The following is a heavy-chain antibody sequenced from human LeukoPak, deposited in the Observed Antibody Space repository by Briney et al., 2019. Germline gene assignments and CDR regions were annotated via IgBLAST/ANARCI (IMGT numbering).Heavy chain of an antibody. CDR1: GFTFSSYA. CDR2: ISYDGSNK. D-gene: IGHD6-6*01. J-gene: IGHJ6*03. CDR3: ARDGSSSLIFYYYYYYMDV. Sequence: GGSLRLSCAASGFTFSSYAMHWVRQAPGKGLEWVAVISYDGSNKYYADSVKGRFTISRDNSKNTLYLQMNSLRAEDTAVYYCARDGSSSLIFYYYYYYMDVWGKGTTVTVSS. V-gene: IGHV3-30*04.